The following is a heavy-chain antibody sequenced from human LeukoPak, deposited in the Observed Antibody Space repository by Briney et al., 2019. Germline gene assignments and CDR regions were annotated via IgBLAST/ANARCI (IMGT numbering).Heavy chain of an antibody. J-gene: IGHJ4*02. CDR1: GGSVSSGNYY. D-gene: IGHD2-2*01. CDR2: IYYSGRN. Sequence: PSETLSLTCTVSGGSVSSGNYYWRWIRQPPGKGLEWIGTIYYSGRNYYNPSLKSRVTISVDTYKYQFTLKLSSVAVAATAVCYCARPLLNRTSCYAEYWGQGTLVTVSS. V-gene: IGHV4-39*01. CDR3: ARPLLNRTSCYAEY.